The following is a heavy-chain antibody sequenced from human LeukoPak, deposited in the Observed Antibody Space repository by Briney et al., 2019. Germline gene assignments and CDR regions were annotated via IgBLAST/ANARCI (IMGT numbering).Heavy chain of an antibody. CDR3: AREMEGGYGSGTFFDH. CDR1: EFVLSNYY. D-gene: IGHD3-10*01. CDR2: ISNDGGSI. V-gene: IGHV3-11*01. Sequence: GGSLSLTCAASEFVLSNYYMSWILQAPAREGEWIFCISNDGGSISYADSVRGRFTISLDNPKNSLYLQLNSLTAADTAVYYCAREMEGGYGSGTFFDHWGQGNMFTVS. J-gene: IGHJ4*02.